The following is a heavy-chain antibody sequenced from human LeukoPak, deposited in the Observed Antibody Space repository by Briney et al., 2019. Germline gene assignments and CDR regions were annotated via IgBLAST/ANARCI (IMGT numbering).Heavy chain of an antibody. Sequence: PSETLSLTCTVSGYSISSGYYWGWIRQPPGKGLEWIGSIYHSGSTYYNPSLKSRVTISVDTSKNQFSLKLSSVTAADTAVYYCARGRAQVATRFDPWGQGTLVTVSS. J-gene: IGHJ5*02. V-gene: IGHV4-38-2*02. CDR3: ARGRAQVATRFDP. CDR2: IYHSGST. CDR1: GYSISSGYY. D-gene: IGHD5-12*01.